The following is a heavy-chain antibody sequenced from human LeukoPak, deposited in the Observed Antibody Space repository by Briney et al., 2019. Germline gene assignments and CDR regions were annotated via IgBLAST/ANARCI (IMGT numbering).Heavy chain of an antibody. D-gene: IGHD6-13*01. Sequence: ASVKVSCKTSGYTFTNYYLHWVRQAPGQGLEWMGIINPNSGSTTYSQKFQGRVTMTRDTSTSTVYMELSSLRSEDTAVYYCARMAEAGTWYFDLWGRGTLVTVPS. CDR3: ARMAEAGTWYFDL. CDR1: GYTFTNYY. V-gene: IGHV1-46*01. J-gene: IGHJ2*01. CDR2: INPNSGST.